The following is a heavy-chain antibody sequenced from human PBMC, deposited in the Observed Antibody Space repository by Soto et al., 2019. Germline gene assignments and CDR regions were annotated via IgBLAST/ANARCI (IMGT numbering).Heavy chain of an antibody. CDR1: GYTFTSYD. V-gene: IGHV1-8*01. CDR2: MNPNSGNT. D-gene: IGHD2-15*01. J-gene: IGHJ3*02. Sequence: ASVKGSCKAPGYTFTSYDINWVRQATGQGLEWMGWMNPNSGNTGYAQKFQGRVTMTRNTSISTAYMELSSLRSEDTAVYYCATRVVVVTFDIWGQGTMVTVSS. CDR3: ATRVVVVTFDI.